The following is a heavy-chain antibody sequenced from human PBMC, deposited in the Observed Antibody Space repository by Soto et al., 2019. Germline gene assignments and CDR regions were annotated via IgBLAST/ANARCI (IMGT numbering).Heavy chain of an antibody. J-gene: IGHJ5*02. V-gene: IGHV3-23*01. D-gene: IGHD6-6*01. Sequence: GGSLRLSCEVSGFTFSSYGMSWVRQAPGKGLEWVSSISGSGGSTYYADSVKGRFTISRDNSKNTLYLQMNSLRAEDTAVYYCAKDKGRQLGWFDPWGQGTLVTVSS. CDR3: AKDKGRQLGWFDP. CDR1: GFTFSSYG. CDR2: ISGSGGST.